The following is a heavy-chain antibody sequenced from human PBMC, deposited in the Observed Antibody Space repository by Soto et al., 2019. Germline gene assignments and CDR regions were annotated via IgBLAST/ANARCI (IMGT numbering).Heavy chain of an antibody. V-gene: IGHV4-31*03. J-gene: IGHJ5*02. CDR3: ARDAHRITGTTGWFDP. D-gene: IGHD1-7*01. CDR1: GGSISSGGYY. CDR2: IYYSGRT. Sequence: QVQLQESGPGLVKPSQTLSLTCTVSGGSISSGGYYWIWIRQHPGKGLAWIGYIYYSGRTYYNPSLTSRVTISVDTSKNQVSLKLSSVTAADTAVYYCARDAHRITGTTGWFDPWGQGTLVTVSS.